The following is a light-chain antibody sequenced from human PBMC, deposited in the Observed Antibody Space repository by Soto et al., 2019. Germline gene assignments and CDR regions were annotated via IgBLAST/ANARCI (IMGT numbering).Light chain of an antibody. J-gene: IGLJ3*02. CDR3: SSYTSSSTLVV. CDR1: SSDVGGYNY. Sequence: QSALTQPASVSGSPGQSITISCTGTSSDVGGYNYVSWYQQHPGKAPKLMIYDVSNRPSGVSNRFSGSKYGNTASLTISGLQADDEADYYCSSYTSSSTLVVFGGGTKLTVL. V-gene: IGLV2-14*01. CDR2: DVS.